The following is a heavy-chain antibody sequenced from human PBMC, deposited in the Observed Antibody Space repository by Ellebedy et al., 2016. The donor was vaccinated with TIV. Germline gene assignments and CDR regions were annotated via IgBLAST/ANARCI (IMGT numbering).Heavy chain of an antibody. CDR2: ISYSGKNK. Sequence: PGGSLRLSCVGSGFAFGSNTMYWVRQAPGKGLECVAVISYSGKNKDYADSVKGRFTISRDNSKRTLYLQMTSLRAEDTATYYCARDHWGGWGSGPASQHDSWGQGTLVIVSS. V-gene: IGHV3-30*04. CDR1: GFAFGSNT. CDR3: ARDHWGGWGSGPASQHDS. D-gene: IGHD6-19*01. J-gene: IGHJ4*02.